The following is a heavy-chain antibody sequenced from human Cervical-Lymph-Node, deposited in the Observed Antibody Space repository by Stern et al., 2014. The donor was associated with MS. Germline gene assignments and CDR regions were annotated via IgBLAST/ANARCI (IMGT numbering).Heavy chain of an antibody. CDR1: GDTFTDYA. V-gene: IGHV1-69*06. D-gene: IGHD1-1*01. J-gene: IGHJ6*01. CDR3: AREVGSLAMDV. CDR2: ITPIFGSA. Sequence: VQLVQSGAEVKKPGSSVKVSCKASGDTFTDYAISWVRQAPGQGPEWMGGITPIFGSAAYAQKFQGRLTITADRSTSTAYMDLSSLTSEDTAVYYCAREVGSLAMDVWGQGTTVIVSS.